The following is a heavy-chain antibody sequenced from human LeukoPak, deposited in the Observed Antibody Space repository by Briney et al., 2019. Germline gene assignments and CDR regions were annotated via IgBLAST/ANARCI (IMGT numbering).Heavy chain of an antibody. D-gene: IGHD5-24*01. V-gene: IGHV3-21*01. CDR1: EFTFSSYS. J-gene: IGHJ4*02. CDR3: AREGEMATILYYFDY. Sequence: PGGSLRLSCAASEFTFSSYSMNWVRQAPGKGLEWVSSISSSSSYIYYADSEKGRFTVSRDNAKNSLYLQMNSLRAEDTAVYYCAREGEMATILYYFDYWGQGTLVTVSS. CDR2: ISSSSSYI.